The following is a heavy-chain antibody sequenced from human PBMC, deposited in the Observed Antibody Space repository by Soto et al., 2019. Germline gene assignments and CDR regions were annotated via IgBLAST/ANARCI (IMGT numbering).Heavy chain of an antibody. Sequence: GGSLRLSCAASGFTFSSYGMHWVRQAPGKGLEWVAVISYDGSNKYYADSVKGRFTISRDNSKNTLYLQMNSLRAEDTAVYYCAKDPSWFQSTEYFQHWGQGTLVTVSS. V-gene: IGHV3-30*18. CDR2: ISYDGSNK. J-gene: IGHJ1*01. CDR1: GFTFSSYG. D-gene: IGHD6-13*01. CDR3: AKDPSWFQSTEYFQH.